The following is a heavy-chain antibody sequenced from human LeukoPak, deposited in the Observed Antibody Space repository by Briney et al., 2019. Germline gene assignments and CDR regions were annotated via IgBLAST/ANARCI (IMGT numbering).Heavy chain of an antibody. CDR3: ARDTETYGDYAVDY. J-gene: IGHJ4*02. Sequence: GSLRLSCAASGFTFSSSGMHWVRQAPGKGLEWVAVIWYDGSNKYYADSVKGRFTISRDNSKNTLYLQMNSLRAEDTAVYYCARDTETYGDYAVDYWGQGTLVTVSS. D-gene: IGHD4-17*01. CDR2: IWYDGSNK. CDR1: GFTFSSSG. V-gene: IGHV3-33*08.